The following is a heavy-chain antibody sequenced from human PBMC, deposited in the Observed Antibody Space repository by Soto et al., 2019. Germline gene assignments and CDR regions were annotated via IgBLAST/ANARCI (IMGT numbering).Heavy chain of an antibody. CDR1: GFTFSSYW. Sequence: SGGSLRLSCAASGFTFSSYWLSWVRQAPGKXLEWVANIKQDGSEKYYADSVTGRFTISRDNANSSLFLQLNSLRAEDTAVYFCARASDPSWSLPRYGLDVWVQGTTVTVSS. CDR2: IKQDGSEK. D-gene: IGHD6-13*01. V-gene: IGHV3-7*01. CDR3: ARASDPSWSLPRYGLDV. J-gene: IGHJ6*02.